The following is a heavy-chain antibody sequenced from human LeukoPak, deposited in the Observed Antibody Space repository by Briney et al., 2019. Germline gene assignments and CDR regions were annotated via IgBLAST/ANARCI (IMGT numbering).Heavy chain of an antibody. V-gene: IGHV3-48*03. CDR1: GFTFSSYE. J-gene: IGHJ4*02. CDR2: ISSSGSTI. D-gene: IGHD3-22*01. Sequence: GGSLRLSCAASGFTFSSYEMNWVRQAPGKGLEWVSYISSSGSTIYYADSVKGRFTISRDNSKNTLYLQMNSLRAEDTAVYYCAKLRSGYYYDYWGQGTLVTVSS. CDR3: AKLRSGYYYDY.